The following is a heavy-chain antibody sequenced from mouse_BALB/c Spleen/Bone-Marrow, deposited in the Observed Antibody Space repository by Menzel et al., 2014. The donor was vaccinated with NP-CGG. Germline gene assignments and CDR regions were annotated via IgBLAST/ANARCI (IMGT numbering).Heavy chain of an antibody. CDR2: INPGGGGN. CDR1: GYAFTNYL. D-gene: IGHD1-1*01. CDR3: ARRTTTGYFDY. V-gene: IGHV1-54*01. J-gene: IGHJ2*02. Sequence: QVQLQQSGAELVRPGHSVTVSCTASGYAFTNYLIEWVRQRPGKGLEWMGVINPGGGGNNYMEKFTGKATLTADSTCRISNMQRSKLAADDSAFYVCARRTTTGYFDYWGQGTSLTVSS.